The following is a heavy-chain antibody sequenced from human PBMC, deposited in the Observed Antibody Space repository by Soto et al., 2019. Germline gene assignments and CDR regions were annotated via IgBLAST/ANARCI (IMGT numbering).Heavy chain of an antibody. D-gene: IGHD3-10*01. Sequence: GESRKISCKGSVYSFSRHWIGWVRQMPGKGLEWMGIIYPDDSDTRYSPSFQGQVTMSADKSISTAYLQWNSLKASDSAIYYCARFYGSGTFHFDQWGQGTLVTVSS. CDR1: VYSFSRHW. J-gene: IGHJ4*02. CDR2: IYPDDSDT. CDR3: ARFYGSGTFHFDQ. V-gene: IGHV5-51*01.